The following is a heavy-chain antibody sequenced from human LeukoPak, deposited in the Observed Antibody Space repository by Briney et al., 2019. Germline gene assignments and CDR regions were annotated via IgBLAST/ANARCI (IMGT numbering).Heavy chain of an antibody. CDR1: GFTFSTYV. CDR2: ISSNGDNT. J-gene: IGHJ4*02. CDR3: VRVTGY. Sequence: GGSLRLSCSVSGFTFSTYVMHWVRQAPGKGLEYVSAISSNGDNTYYADSVKGRFTISRDNSKNTLYLQMSSLRADDTAVYYCVRVTGYWGQGTLVTVSS. V-gene: IGHV3-64D*06.